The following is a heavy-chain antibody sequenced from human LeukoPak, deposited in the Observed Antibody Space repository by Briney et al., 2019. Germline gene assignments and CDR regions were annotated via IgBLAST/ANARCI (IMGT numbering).Heavy chain of an antibody. J-gene: IGHJ4*02. CDR3: TTDGLHDSSGYYQPKFVSEFDY. D-gene: IGHD3-22*01. Sequence: GGSLRLSCAASGFTFSGSAMHWVRQASGKGLEWVGRIKSKTDGGTTDYAAPVKGRFTISRDDSKNTLYLQMNSLKTEDTAVYYCTTDGLHDSSGYYQPKFVSEFDYWGQGTLVTVSS. V-gene: IGHV3-15*01. CDR1: GFTFSGSA. CDR2: IKSKTDGGTT.